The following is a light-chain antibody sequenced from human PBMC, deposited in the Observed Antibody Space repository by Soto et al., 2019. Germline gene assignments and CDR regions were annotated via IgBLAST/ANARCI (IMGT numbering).Light chain of an antibody. V-gene: IGKV1-5*01. J-gene: IGKJ2*01. CDR2: DAS. CDR3: QQYKSPQYT. CDR1: QSISTL. Sequence: DIQMTQSPSTLSASVGDRVTITCRASQSISTLLAWYQQKPGKAPKLLIYDASSLENGDPARFSGSGSGTEFTLAISSLQSDDFATYDCQQYKSPQYTFGHGTRLEIK.